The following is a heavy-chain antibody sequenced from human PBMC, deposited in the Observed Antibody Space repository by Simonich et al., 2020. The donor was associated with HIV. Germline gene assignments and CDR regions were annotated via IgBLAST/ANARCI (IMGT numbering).Heavy chain of an antibody. J-gene: IGHJ4*02. V-gene: IGHV4-34*01. Sequence: QVQLQQWGAGLLKPSETLSLTCAVYGGSFSGYYWSWIRQPPGKGLEWIGEFNHSGITTYKSSLNGRTTISVDKSKNQFSLKLSSVTAADTAIYYCARRDRELILYFDYWGQGNLVTVSS. D-gene: IGHD3-3*01. CDR2: FNHSGIT. CDR1: GGSFSGYY. CDR3: ARRDRELILYFDY.